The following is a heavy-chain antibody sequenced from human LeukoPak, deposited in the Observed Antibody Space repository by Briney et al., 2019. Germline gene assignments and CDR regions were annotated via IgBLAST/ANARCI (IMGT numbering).Heavy chain of an antibody. CDR2: ISSNGGST. CDR1: GFSLSSYS. V-gene: IGHV3-64*02. J-gene: IGHJ4*02. D-gene: IGHD3-10*01. CDR3: ARMTLYGSGTVH. Sequence: GGSLRLSCAASGFSLSSYSMNWVRQAPGKGLEYVSGISSNGGSTWYAGSVKGRFTISRDNSKNTVNLQLGSLRIEDTAVYHCARMTLYGSGTVHWGQGILVTVSS.